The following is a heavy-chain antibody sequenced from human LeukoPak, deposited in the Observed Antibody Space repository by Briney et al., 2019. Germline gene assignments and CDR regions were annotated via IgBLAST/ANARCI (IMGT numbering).Heavy chain of an antibody. J-gene: IGHJ4*02. D-gene: IGHD1-26*01. CDR2: ISSSSSYI. CDR1: GFTFSSYS. Sequence: PGGSLRLSCAASGFTFSSYSMNWVRQAPGKGLEWVSSISSSSSYIYYADSVKGRFTISRDNAKNLLYLQVNSLRAEDTAVYYCASGHSGSYYYFDYWGQGTLVTVSS. V-gene: IGHV3-21*01. CDR3: ASGHSGSYYYFDY.